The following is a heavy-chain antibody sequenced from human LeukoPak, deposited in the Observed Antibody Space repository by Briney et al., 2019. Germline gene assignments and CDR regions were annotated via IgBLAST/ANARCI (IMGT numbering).Heavy chain of an antibody. CDR3: AIRSADY. V-gene: IGHV3-23*01. Sequence: PGGSLRLSCAASGFTFTDWYMSWVRQAPGKGPEWVSVISGSGDKTYYGDSVKGRFTVSRDNSKNTLYLQLSSLRAEDTAVYYCAIRSADYWGQGTLVTVSS. CDR1: GFTFTDWY. J-gene: IGHJ4*02. CDR2: ISGSGDKT.